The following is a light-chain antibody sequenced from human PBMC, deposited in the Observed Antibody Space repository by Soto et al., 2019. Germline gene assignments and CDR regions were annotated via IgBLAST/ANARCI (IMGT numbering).Light chain of an antibody. J-gene: IGKJ1*01. CDR2: GAS. V-gene: IGKV3-20*01. CDR1: QSVSNSY. CDR3: QQYARSPST. Sequence: EIVLTQSPGTLSLSPGERATLSCRASQSVSNSYLAWYQQKPGQGPRLLIYGASSRATSIPDRFSGSGSGTDFTLTISRLEPEDFAVYYCQQYARSPSTFGQGTKVEI.